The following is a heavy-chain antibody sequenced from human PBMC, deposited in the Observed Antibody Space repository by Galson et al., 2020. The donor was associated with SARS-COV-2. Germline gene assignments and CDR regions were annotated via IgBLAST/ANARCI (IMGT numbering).Heavy chain of an antibody. CDR1: GFTLTSHA. CDR2: IVVGSGNT. Sequence: SVKVSCKASGFTLTSHAVQWVRQARGHRLEWIGWIVVGSGNTNYAQKFQARVTITRDMSTSTAYMELSSLRSEDTAVYYCAADLQVYYVSGGYFVVAVDFWCQGTMVVVSS. CDR3: AADLQVYYVSGGYFVVAVDF. D-gene: IGHD3-22*01. J-gene: IGHJ3*01. V-gene: IGHV1-58*01.